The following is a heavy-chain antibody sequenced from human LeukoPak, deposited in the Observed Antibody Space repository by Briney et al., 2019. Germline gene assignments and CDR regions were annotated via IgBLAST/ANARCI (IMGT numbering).Heavy chain of an antibody. Sequence: PGGSLRLSCAASGFTFSSYGMHWVCRAPGKGLEWVAFIRYDGSNKYYADSVKGRFTISRDNSKNTLYLQMNSLRAEDTAVYYCAKGQAGVPATAPFDYWGQGTLVTVST. D-gene: IGHD2-2*01. CDR2: IRYDGSNK. CDR1: GFTFSSYG. V-gene: IGHV3-30*02. CDR3: AKGQAGVPATAPFDY. J-gene: IGHJ4*02.